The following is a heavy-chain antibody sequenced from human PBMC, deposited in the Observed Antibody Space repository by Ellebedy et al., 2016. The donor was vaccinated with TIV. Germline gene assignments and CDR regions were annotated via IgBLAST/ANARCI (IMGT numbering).Heavy chain of an antibody. D-gene: IGHD1-26*01. V-gene: IGHV3-30*04. CDR1: GFTFGSYA. Sequence: GESLKISCAASGFTFGSYAMHWVRQAPGKGLEWVALISHDGNKIYYADSVKGRFTISRDNSKNTLYLQMNSLRAEDTAVYYCVRGAGSYHFDYWGQGTLVTV. CDR3: VRGAGSYHFDY. J-gene: IGHJ4*02. CDR2: ISHDGNKI.